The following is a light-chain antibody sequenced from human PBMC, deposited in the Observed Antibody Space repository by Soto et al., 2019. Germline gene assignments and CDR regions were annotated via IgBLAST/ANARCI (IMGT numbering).Light chain of an antibody. V-gene: IGKV2-30*01. CDR3: MQGTYWPLT. J-gene: IGKJ4*01. CDR2: KVS. Sequence: DAVLTQSPLSLPVTLGQPASISCRSSQSLVCSDGNTYLNWFHQRPGQSPRRLIYKVSNRDSGGPDRFSGSGSGTDFTLRISRVEAEDVGVYYCMQGTYWPLTFGGGTKVEI. CDR1: QSLVCSDGNTY.